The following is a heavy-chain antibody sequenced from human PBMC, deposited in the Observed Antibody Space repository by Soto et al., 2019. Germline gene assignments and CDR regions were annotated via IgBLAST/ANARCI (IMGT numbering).Heavy chain of an antibody. D-gene: IGHD1-1*01. CDR3: AREAGTWNLPLNWFDP. V-gene: IGHV3-48*02. J-gene: IGHJ5*02. CDR1: GFTFSSYS. Sequence: EVQLVESGGGLVQPGGSLRLSCAASGFTFSSYSMNWVRQAPGKGLEWVSYISSSSSTIYYADSVKGRFTISRDNAKNSLYLQMNSLRDEDTAVYYCAREAGTWNLPLNWFDPWGQGTLVTVSS. CDR2: ISSSSSTI.